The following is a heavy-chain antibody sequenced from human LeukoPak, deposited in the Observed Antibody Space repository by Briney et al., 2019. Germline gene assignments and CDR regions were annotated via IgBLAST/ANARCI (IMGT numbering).Heavy chain of an antibody. Sequence: SETLSLTCTVSGGSISSASYYWSWIRQPAGKGLEWIGRVYTSGSTNYNPSLESRVTMSVDTSKNQFSLNLSSVTAADTAVYYCARETADLGRSLDYWGQGTLVTVSS. J-gene: IGHJ4*02. CDR2: VYTSGST. CDR3: ARETADLGRSLDY. V-gene: IGHV4-61*02. CDR1: GGSISSASYY. D-gene: IGHD1-1*01.